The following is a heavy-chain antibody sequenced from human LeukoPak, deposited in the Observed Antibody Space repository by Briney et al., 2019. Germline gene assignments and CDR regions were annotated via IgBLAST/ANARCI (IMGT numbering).Heavy chain of an antibody. CDR1: GFTFSNYA. D-gene: IGHD2-21*01. CDR3: AKRTYCGSYCYFDL. J-gene: IGHJ4*02. V-gene: IGHV3-23*01. CDR2: IGTGSSST. Sequence: GGSLRLSCAASGFTFSNYAMSWVRQAPGKGLEWVSAIGTGSSSTYYADSVKGRFTISRDNSKNTVYLQMTNLRAEDTALYYCAKRTYCGSYCYFDLWGQGTLVTVSS.